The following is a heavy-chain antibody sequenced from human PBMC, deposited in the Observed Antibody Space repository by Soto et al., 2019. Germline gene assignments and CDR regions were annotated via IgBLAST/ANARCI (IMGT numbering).Heavy chain of an antibody. Sequence: GGSLRLSCAASGFTFSSYSMNWVRQAPGKGLEWVSSISSSSSYIYYADSVKGRFTISRDNAKNSLYLQMNSLRAEDTAVYYSGGEPAGSSSSYYYGMDVWGQGTTVTVSS. D-gene: IGHD6-6*01. CDR3: GGEPAGSSSSYYYGMDV. CDR2: ISSSSSYI. V-gene: IGHV3-21*01. J-gene: IGHJ6*02. CDR1: GFTFSSYS.